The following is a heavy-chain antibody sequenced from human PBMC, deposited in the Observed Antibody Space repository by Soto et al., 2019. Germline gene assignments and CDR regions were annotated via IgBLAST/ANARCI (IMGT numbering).Heavy chain of an antibody. D-gene: IGHD6-13*01. V-gene: IGHV1-18*01. CDR1: GYTFTSYG. J-gene: IGHJ4*02. CDR3: VRGASSLPGFF. CDR2: ISAYNGDI. Sequence: QVQLVQSGAEVKKPGASLKVSCQTSGYTFTSYGISWVRQAPGEGLEWVGWISAYNGDINYAQKFQDRVTLTTDTSTSTAYMELRSLRSDDTAVYYCVRGASSLPGFFWGQGTLVSVSS.